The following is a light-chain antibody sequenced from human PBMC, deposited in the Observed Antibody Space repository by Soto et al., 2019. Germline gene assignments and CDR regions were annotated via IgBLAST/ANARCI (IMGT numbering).Light chain of an antibody. CDR3: QQYGGSPQT. V-gene: IGKV3-20*01. Sequence: ENLLTQSPGTPAFSPGEGTTLSCRASQSVSKYLAWYQQKPGQAPRLLIYGASSRATGIPDSFSGSGSGTDFTLTISRLEPEDFAVYYCQQYGGSPQTFGQGTRVDIK. J-gene: IGKJ1*01. CDR1: QSVSKY. CDR2: GAS.